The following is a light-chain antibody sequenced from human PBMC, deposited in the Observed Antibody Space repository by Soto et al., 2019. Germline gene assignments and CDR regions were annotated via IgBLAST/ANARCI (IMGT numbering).Light chain of an antibody. Sequence: DIQMTQSPSSLSTSVGDRVTITCQASQDLGTFLNWYRQRPGKSPELLIYDASNLETGVPSRFSGSGSGTHFTLTITSLQPEDFATYYCQQYDKLPPTFGQGTKLEI. CDR2: DAS. V-gene: IGKV1-33*01. J-gene: IGKJ2*01. CDR1: QDLGTF. CDR3: QQYDKLPPT.